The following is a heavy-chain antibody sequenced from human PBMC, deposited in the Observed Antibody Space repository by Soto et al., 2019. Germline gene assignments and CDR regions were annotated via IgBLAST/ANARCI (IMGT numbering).Heavy chain of an antibody. V-gene: IGHV1-8*01. CDR1: GYTFSTWD. J-gene: IGHJ4*02. D-gene: IGHD6-13*01. CDR2: MNPNSGNT. CDR3: ARTMGGIAAAGNDY. Sequence: QVQLVQSGAEVKKPGASVKVSCKASGYTFSTWDIDWVRLATGQGLEWMGSMNPNSGNTEDAQKFQGRVTMTRDTSISTFYMELSSLRSEDTAIYYCARTMGGIAAAGNDYWGQGTLVTVSS.